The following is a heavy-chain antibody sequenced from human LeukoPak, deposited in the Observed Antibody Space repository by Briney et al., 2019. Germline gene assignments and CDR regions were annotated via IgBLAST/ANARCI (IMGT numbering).Heavy chain of an antibody. CDR3: ARYSSSWYAFDI. CDR1: GGSISSYY. V-gene: IGHV4-59*01. J-gene: IGHJ3*02. CDR2: MYYSGST. D-gene: IGHD6-13*01. Sequence: PSETLSLTCTVSGGSISSYYWSWIRQPPGKGLEWIGYMYYSGSTNYNPSLKSRVTISVDTSKNRFSLKLSSVTAADTAVYYCARYSSSWYAFDIWGQGTMVTVSS.